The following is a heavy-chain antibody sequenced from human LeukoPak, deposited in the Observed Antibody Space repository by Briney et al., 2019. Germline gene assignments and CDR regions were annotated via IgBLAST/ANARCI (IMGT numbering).Heavy chain of an antibody. D-gene: IGHD3-10*01. Sequence: SETLSLTCAVSGGSISSSNWWSWVRQPPGKGLEWIGEIYHSGSTNYNPSLKSRVTISVDKSKNQFSLKLSSVTAADTAVCYCARDRYGSGSYKDYWGQGTLVTVSS. CDR3: ARDRYGSGSYKDY. V-gene: IGHV4-4*02. CDR2: IYHSGST. J-gene: IGHJ4*02. CDR1: GGSISSSNW.